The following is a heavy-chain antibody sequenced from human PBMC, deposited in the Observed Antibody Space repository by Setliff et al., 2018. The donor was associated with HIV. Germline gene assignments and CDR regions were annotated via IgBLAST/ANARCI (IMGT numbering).Heavy chain of an antibody. CDR3: ARKYSGLGWGFDL. J-gene: IGHJ4*02. D-gene: IGHD5-12*01. CDR2: INMSGKT. V-gene: IGHV4-4*09. Sequence: SETLSLTCTVSRGSSSTYYWNWIRQSPGKGLEWIGYINMSGKTTYSPSLKSRVTMLVDTSKNNFSLRLTSVTVADTAVYYCARKYSGLGWGFDLWGQGTLVTVSS. CDR1: RGSSSTYY.